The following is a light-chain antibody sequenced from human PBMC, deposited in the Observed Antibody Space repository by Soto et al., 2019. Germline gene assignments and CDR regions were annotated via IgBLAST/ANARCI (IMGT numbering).Light chain of an antibody. CDR1: SSDVGGYNY. J-gene: IGLJ2*01. Sequence: QSVLTQPASVSGSPGQSITISCTGTSSDVGGYNYVSWYQQHPGKAPKLVIYEVSNRPSGVSNRFSGSKSGNTASLTISGLQAEDDADYYCSSYTSSSTPYVVFGGGTKLTVL. CDR2: EVS. V-gene: IGLV2-14*01. CDR3: SSYTSSSTPYVV.